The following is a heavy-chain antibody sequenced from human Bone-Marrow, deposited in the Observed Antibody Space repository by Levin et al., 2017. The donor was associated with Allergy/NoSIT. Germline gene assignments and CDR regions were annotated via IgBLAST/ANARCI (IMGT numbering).Heavy chain of an antibody. D-gene: IGHD2-21*02. Sequence: GGSLRLSCAASGFDFSAYAMSWVRQVPGQGLQWVSSISANGIYIYDTDSVKGRFVISRDNSKNTVFLHMTSLRAGDTAIYYCAKEGSDCCTRYDHWGQGALVTVSS. CDR2: ISANGIYI. V-gene: IGHV3-23*01. J-gene: IGHJ4*02. CDR1: GFDFSAYA. CDR3: AKEGSDCCTRYDH.